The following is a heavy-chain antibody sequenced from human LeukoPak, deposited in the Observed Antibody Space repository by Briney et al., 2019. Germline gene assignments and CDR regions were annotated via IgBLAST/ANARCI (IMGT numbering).Heavy chain of an antibody. Sequence: GGSLRLSCAASGFTFSSYAMHWVRQAPGKGLEWVAVISYDGSNKYYADSVKGRFTISRDNSKNTLYLQMNSLRAEDTAAYCCARDGGATTNSVGYFDYWGQGTLVTVSS. V-gene: IGHV3-30*04. J-gene: IGHJ4*02. D-gene: IGHD5-12*01. CDR3: ARDGGATTNSVGYFDY. CDR2: ISYDGSNK. CDR1: GFTFSSYA.